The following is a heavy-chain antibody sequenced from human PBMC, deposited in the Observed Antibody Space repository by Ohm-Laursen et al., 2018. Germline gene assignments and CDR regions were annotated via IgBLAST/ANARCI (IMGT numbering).Heavy chain of an antibody. CDR3: ARFNIPSGWYRDDY. CDR1: GYTFTSYG. V-gene: IGHV1-18*01. J-gene: IGHJ4*02. D-gene: IGHD6-19*01. Sequence: ASVKASCKASGYTFTSYGISWVRQAPGQGLEWMGWISAYNGNTNYAQKLQGRVTMTTDTSTSTAYMELRSLRSDDTAVYYCARFNIPSGWYRDDYWGQGTLVTVSS. CDR2: ISAYNGNT.